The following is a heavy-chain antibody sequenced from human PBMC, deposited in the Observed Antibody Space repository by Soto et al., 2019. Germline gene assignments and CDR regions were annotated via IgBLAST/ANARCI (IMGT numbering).Heavy chain of an antibody. V-gene: IGHV3-30-3*01. CDR1: GFTFSSYA. J-gene: IGHJ6*02. Sequence: QVQLVESGGGVVQPGRSLRLSCAASGFTFSSYAMHWLRQAPGKGLEWVAVISYDGSNKYYADSVKGRFTISRDNSKNTLYLQMNSLRAEDTAVYYCAREGDGYNYLGYYYYGMDVWGQGTTVTVSS. D-gene: IGHD5-12*01. CDR2: ISYDGSNK. CDR3: AREGDGYNYLGYYYYGMDV.